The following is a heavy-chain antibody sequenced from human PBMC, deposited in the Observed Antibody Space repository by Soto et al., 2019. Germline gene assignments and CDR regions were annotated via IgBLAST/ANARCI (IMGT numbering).Heavy chain of an antibody. CDR3: AKEGVVPAAQRPTDAFDI. CDR2: ISYDGSNK. Sequence: QVQLVESGGGVVQPGRSLRLSCAASGFTFSSYGMHWVRQAPGKGLEWVAVISYDGSNKYYADSVKGRFTISRDNSKNTLYLQMNSLRAEDTAVYYCAKEGVVPAAQRPTDAFDIWGQGTMVTVSS. J-gene: IGHJ3*02. D-gene: IGHD2-2*01. V-gene: IGHV3-30*18. CDR1: GFTFSSYG.